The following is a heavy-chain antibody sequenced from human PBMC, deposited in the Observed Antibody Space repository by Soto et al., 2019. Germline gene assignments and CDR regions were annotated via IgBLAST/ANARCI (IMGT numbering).Heavy chain of an antibody. CDR3: AKDGYYYDSSGGPDV. Sequence: GSLRLSCAASGFTFSSYGMHWVRQAPGKGLEWVAVISYDGSNKYYADSVKGRFTISRDNSKNTLYLQMNSLRAEDTAVYYCAKDGYYYDSSGGPDVWGQGTTVTVSS. CDR2: ISYDGSNK. D-gene: IGHD3-22*01. CDR1: GFTFSSYG. J-gene: IGHJ6*02. V-gene: IGHV3-30*18.